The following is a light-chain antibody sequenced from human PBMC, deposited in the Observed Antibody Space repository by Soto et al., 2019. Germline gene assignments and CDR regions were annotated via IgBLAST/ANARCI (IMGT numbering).Light chain of an antibody. Sequence: EILLTQSRATLSLSPGERATLSFRASQTIRGLLAWYQQRPGQAPRLLIYDTSNRATGIPARFSGSGSGTDFTLTISSLEPADFGVYYCQQRHNWPITFGQGTRLEIK. J-gene: IGKJ5*01. V-gene: IGKV3-11*01. CDR3: QQRHNWPIT. CDR2: DTS. CDR1: QTIRGL.